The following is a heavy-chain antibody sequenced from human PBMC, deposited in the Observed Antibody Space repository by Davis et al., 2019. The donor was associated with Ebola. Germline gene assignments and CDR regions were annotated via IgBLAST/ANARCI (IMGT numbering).Heavy chain of an antibody. CDR2: INHSGST. V-gene: IGHV4-34*01. Sequence: PSETLSLTCAVYGGSFSGYYWSWIRQPPGKGLEWIGEINHSGSTNYNPSLKSRVTISVDTSKNQFSLKLSSVTAADTAVYYCARGGLPLGNYYYYMDVWGKGTTVTVSS. D-gene: IGHD4-11*01. CDR3: ARGGLPLGNYYYYMDV. J-gene: IGHJ6*03. CDR1: GGSFSGYY.